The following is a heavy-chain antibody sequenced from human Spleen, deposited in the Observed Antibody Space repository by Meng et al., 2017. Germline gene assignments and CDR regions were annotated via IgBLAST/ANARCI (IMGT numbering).Heavy chain of an antibody. CDR3: AKDRGSGWSLYYFDY. D-gene: IGHD6-19*01. CDR1: GFTFSSYG. J-gene: IGHJ4*02. V-gene: IGHV3-NL1*01. CDR2: LYSGGNT. Sequence: GESLKISCAASGFTFSSYGMHWVRQAPGKGLEWVSVLYSGGNTYYADSVKGRFTISRDNAKNSLYLQMNSLRAEDTALYYCAKDRGSGWSLYYFDYWGQGTLVTVSS.